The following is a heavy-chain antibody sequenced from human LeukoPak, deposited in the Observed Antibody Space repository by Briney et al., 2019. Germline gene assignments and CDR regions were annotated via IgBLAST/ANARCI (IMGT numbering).Heavy chain of an antibody. CDR3: AKVVRLWLGDLDY. Sequence: GGSLRLSCAASGFTFSTYIMHWVRQAPGKGLEWVALIQSDGSNEYYADSVKGRFTISRDNSKNTLYLQMNSLRAEDTAVYYCAKVVRLWLGDLDYWGQGTLVTVSS. V-gene: IGHV3-30*02. J-gene: IGHJ4*02. D-gene: IGHD6-19*01. CDR1: GFTFSTYI. CDR2: IQSDGSNE.